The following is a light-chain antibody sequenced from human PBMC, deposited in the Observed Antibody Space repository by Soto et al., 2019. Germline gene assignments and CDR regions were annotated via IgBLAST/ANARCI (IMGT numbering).Light chain of an antibody. Sequence: DIQMTQSPSTLSASVGDRVTITCRASQSISSWLAWYQQKPGKAPKLLIYDASSLESGVPSRFSGSGSGTEFTLTISILQPDDLATYYCQQYNSYLFTFGPGTKVEIK. CDR2: DAS. J-gene: IGKJ3*01. CDR1: QSISSW. V-gene: IGKV1-5*01. CDR3: QQYNSYLFT.